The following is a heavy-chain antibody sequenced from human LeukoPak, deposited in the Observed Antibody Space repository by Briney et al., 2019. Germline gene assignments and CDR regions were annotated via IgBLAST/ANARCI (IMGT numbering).Heavy chain of an antibody. J-gene: IGHJ4*02. Sequence: GGSLRLSYAASGFTFSSYAMHWVRQAPGKGLEWVADISYDGSNKYYTDSVKGRFTISRDNSKNTLYLQMNSLRAEDTAVYYCARDGAYYGDYDDWGQGTLVTVSS. V-gene: IGHV3-30-3*01. CDR3: ARDGAYYGDYDD. CDR2: ISYDGSNK. CDR1: GFTFSSYA. D-gene: IGHD4-17*01.